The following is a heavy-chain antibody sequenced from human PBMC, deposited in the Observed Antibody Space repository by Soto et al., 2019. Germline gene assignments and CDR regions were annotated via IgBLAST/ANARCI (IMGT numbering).Heavy chain of an antibody. D-gene: IGHD6-13*01. CDR3: GRVAPGGEQQMVNYYYGVDV. Sequence: QVQLVESGGGVVQPGRSLRLSCAASGFTFSSYGMHWVRQAPGKGLEWVAVIWYDGSNKYYADSVKGRFTISRDNSKNTLYMQMNSRGAEDRVLFYCGRVAPGGEQQMVNYYYGVDVWGQGPPVTVSS. V-gene: IGHV3-33*01. CDR2: IWYDGSNK. CDR1: GFTFSSYG. J-gene: IGHJ6*02.